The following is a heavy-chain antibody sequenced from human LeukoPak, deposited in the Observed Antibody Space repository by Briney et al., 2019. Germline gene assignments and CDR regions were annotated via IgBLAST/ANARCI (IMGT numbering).Heavy chain of an antibody. CDR1: GGSFSGYY. D-gene: IGHD3-3*01. CDR2: INHSGST. V-gene: IGHV4-34*01. Sequence: SETLSLTCAVYGGSFSGYYWSWIRQPPGKGLEWIGEINHSGSTNYNPSLKSRVTISVDTSKNQFSLKLSSVTAVDTAVYYCARAKITIFGVVIIPPYFDYWGQGTLVTVSS. CDR3: ARAKITIFGVVIIPPYFDY. J-gene: IGHJ4*02.